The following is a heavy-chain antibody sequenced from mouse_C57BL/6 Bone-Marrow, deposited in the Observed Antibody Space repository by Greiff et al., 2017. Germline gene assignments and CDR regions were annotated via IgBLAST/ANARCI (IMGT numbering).Heavy chain of an antibody. V-gene: IGHV1-69*01. CDR2: IDPSDSYT. D-gene: IGHD2-4*01. J-gene: IGHJ3*01. CDR3: AREEIYYDYGFAY. CDR1: GYTFTSYW. Sequence: QVQLQQPGAELVMPGASVKLSCKASGYTFTSYWMHWVKQRPGQGLAWIGEIDPSDSYTNSNQKFKGKSTLTVDKSSSTAYMQLSSLTSEDSAVYYCAREEIYYDYGFAYWGQGTLVTVSA.